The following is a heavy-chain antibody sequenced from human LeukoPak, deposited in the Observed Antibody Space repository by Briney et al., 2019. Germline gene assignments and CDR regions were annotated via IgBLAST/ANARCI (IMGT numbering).Heavy chain of an antibody. Sequence: GGSLRLSCAASGFTFSSYPMSWVRQAPGKGLEWVSSISGSGDIIYYADSVKGRFTISRDNSKNTLYLQMNSLRAEDAAVYYCAKLADHPYWGQGTLVTVSS. D-gene: IGHD2-21*01. CDR3: AKLADHPY. CDR2: ISGSGDII. V-gene: IGHV3-23*01. J-gene: IGHJ4*02. CDR1: GFTFSSYP.